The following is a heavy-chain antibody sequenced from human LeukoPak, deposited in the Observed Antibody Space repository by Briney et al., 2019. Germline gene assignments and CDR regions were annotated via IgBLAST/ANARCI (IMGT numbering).Heavy chain of an antibody. CDR1: GFTLSSYA. D-gene: IGHD3-22*01. V-gene: IGHV3-23*01. J-gene: IGHJ3*02. Sequence: GGSLRLSCAASGFTLSSYAMSWVRQAPGKGLEWVSAISGSGGSTYYADSVKGRFTISRDNSKNTLYLQMNSLRAEDTAVYYCAIPYDNSGWIYAFDIWGQGTMVTVSS. CDR2: ISGSGGST. CDR3: AIPYDNSGWIYAFDI.